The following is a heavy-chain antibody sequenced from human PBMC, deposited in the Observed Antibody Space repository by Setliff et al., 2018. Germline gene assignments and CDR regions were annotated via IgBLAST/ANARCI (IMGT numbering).Heavy chain of an antibody. Sequence: SETLSLTCTVSGGSISSSSYYWGWIRQPPGKGLEWIGSIYYSGSTYYNPSLTSRVTISVDTSKNQFSLKLSPVTAADTAVYYCARVKIAILPAAIDYWGQGTLVTVSS. D-gene: IGHD2-2*01. CDR2: IYYSGST. CDR3: ARVKIAILPAAIDY. J-gene: IGHJ4*02. V-gene: IGHV4-39*07. CDR1: GGSISSSSYY.